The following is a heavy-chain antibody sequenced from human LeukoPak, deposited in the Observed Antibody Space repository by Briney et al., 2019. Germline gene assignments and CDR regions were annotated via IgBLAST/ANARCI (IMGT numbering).Heavy chain of an antibody. Sequence: PGGSLRLSCAASGFTFSSYAMSWVRQAPGKGLEWVSAISGSGGSTYYADSVKGRFTISRDNSKNTLYLQMNSLRAEDTAVYYCAKGSRWGYYYSKLFDYWGQGTLVTVSS. D-gene: IGHD3-22*01. CDR1: GFTFSSYA. J-gene: IGHJ4*02. CDR3: AKGSRWGYYYSKLFDY. V-gene: IGHV3-23*01. CDR2: ISGSGGST.